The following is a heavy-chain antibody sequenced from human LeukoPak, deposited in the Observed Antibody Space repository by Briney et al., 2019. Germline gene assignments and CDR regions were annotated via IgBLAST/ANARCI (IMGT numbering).Heavy chain of an antibody. CDR2: INAGNGDT. J-gene: IGHJ3*02. CDR1: GYTFTSYA. Sequence: ASVKVSCKASGYTFTSYAMHWVRQAPGQRLEWMGWINAGNGDTKYSQKFQGRVTITRDTSASTAYMELSSLRSEDTAVYYCARLAERRFTTKNAFDIWGQGTMVTVPS. V-gene: IGHV1-3*01. D-gene: IGHD1-1*01. CDR3: ARLAERRFTTKNAFDI.